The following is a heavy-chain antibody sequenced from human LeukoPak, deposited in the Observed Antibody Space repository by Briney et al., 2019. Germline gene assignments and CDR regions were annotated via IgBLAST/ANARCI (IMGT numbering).Heavy chain of an antibody. CDR3: ARIRGSYFFDY. CDR2: ISSSSSYI. J-gene: IGHJ4*02. D-gene: IGHD1-26*01. V-gene: IGHV3-21*01. CDR1: GFTFSSYS. Sequence: PGGSLRLSCAASGFTFSSYSMNWVRQAPGKGLEWVSSISSSSSYIYYADSVKGRFTISRDNAKNSLYPQMNSLRAEDTAVYYCARIRGSYFFDYWGQGTLVTVSS.